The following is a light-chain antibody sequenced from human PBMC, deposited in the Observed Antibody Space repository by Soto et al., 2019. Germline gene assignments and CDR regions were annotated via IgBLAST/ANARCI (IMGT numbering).Light chain of an antibody. J-gene: IGLJ1*01. V-gene: IGLV2-14*01. CDR2: EVS. CDR1: SSDVGGYNS. Sequence: QSVLTQPASVSGSPGQSITISCTGTSSDVGGYNSVSWYQQHPGKAPKLMIYEVSNQPSGVSNRFSGSKSGNTASLTISGLQAEDEADYYCSSYTTSSTLLYVFGTGTKVTVL. CDR3: SSYTTSSTLLYV.